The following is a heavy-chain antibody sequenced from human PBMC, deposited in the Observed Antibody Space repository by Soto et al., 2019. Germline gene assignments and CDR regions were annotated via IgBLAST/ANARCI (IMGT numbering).Heavy chain of an antibody. CDR2: ISGSGGST. D-gene: IGHD1-26*01. Sequence: EVQLLESGGGLVQPGGSLRLSCAASGFTFSSYAMSWVRQAPGKGLEWVSAISGSGGSTYYADSVKGRFTISRDNSKNTLYLQMNSLRAEDTAVYYCVARKWEYYFYYWGQGTLVTVSS. CDR1: GFTFSSYA. V-gene: IGHV3-23*01. CDR3: VARKWEYYFYY. J-gene: IGHJ4*02.